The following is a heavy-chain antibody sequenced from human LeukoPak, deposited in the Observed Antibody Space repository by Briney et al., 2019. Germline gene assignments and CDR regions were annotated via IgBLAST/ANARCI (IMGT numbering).Heavy chain of an antibody. CDR2: ISYDGSNK. Sequence: GGSLRLSCAASGFTFSSYAMHWVRQAPGKGLEWVAVISYDGSNKYYADSVKGRFTISRDNSKNTLYLQMNSLRAEDTAVYYCARDQDENYGGNFDAFDIWGQGTMVTVSS. CDR1: GFTFSSYA. J-gene: IGHJ3*02. CDR3: ARDQDENYGGNFDAFDI. V-gene: IGHV3-30-3*01. D-gene: IGHD4-23*01.